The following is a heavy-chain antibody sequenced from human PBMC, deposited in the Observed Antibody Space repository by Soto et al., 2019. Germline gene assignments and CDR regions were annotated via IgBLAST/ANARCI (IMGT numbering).Heavy chain of an antibody. D-gene: IGHD3-22*01. CDR2: IIPIFGTG. CDR1: GGIFSNYV. J-gene: IGHJ4*02. Sequence: QVQLVQSGAEVKKPGSSVKVACKASGGIFSNYVLNWVRQAPGQGREWMGGIIPIFGTGNYAQEFQGRVTINADESTTTASMELRGLRSEDTAVYYCGRRYFNSSGYFDYGGEGTLVTVSS. V-gene: IGHV1-69*01. CDR3: GRRYFNSSGYFDY.